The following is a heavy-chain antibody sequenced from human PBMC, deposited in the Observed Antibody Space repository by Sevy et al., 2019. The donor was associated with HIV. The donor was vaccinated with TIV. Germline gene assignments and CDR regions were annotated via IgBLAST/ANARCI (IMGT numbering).Heavy chain of an antibody. V-gene: IGHV3-23*01. CDR1: GFTSSSYA. CDR2: LSDSGVST. Sequence: GGSLRLSCAASGFTSSSYAMSWVRQPPGRGLEWVSTLSDSGVSTYYADSVKGRFTISRDNSKNILYLQMNSLRAEATAVYYCARDRATSATGTLFDYWGQGTLVTVSS. D-gene: IGHD3-9*01. J-gene: IGHJ4*02. CDR3: ARDRATSATGTLFDY.